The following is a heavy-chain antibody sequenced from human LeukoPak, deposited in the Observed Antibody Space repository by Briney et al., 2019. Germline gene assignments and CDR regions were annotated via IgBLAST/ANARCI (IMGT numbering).Heavy chain of an antibody. Sequence: ASVTVSCKASGYTFTSYYMHWVRQAPGQGLEWMGIINPSGGSTSYAQKFQGRVTMTRDTSTSTVYMELSSLRSEDTAVYYCASAGLRRPFDYWGQGTLVTVSS. J-gene: IGHJ4*02. CDR3: ASAGLRRPFDY. V-gene: IGHV1-46*01. D-gene: IGHD4-17*01. CDR2: INPSGGST. CDR1: GYTFTSYY.